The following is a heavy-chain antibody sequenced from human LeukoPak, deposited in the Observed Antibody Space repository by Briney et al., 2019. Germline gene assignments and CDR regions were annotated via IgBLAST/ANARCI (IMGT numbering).Heavy chain of an antibody. CDR2: IYYSGST. CDR3: ARGATTVTSMEAFDI. CDR1: GGSISSSTYN. Sequence: SETLSLTCTVSGGSISSSTYNWGWIRQPPGKGLEWIGYIYYSGSTYYNPSLKSRVTISVDTSKNRFSLKLSSVTAADTAVYYCARGATTVTSMEAFDIWGQGTMVTVSS. J-gene: IGHJ3*02. V-gene: IGHV4-30-4*08. D-gene: IGHD4-11*01.